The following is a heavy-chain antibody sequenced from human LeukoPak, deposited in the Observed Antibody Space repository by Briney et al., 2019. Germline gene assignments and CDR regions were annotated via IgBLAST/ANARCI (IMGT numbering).Heavy chain of an antibody. J-gene: IGHJ4*02. CDR1: GYTFTSCY. CDR3: ARAGYDSSGYYYFDY. D-gene: IGHD3-22*01. V-gene: IGHV1-46*01. CDR2: INPSGGST. Sequence: ASVKVSCKASGYTFTSCYMHWVRQAPGQGLEWMGIINPSGGSTSYAQKFQGRVTMTRDMSTSTVYMELSSLRSEDTAVYYCARAGYDSSGYYYFDYWGQGTLVTVSS.